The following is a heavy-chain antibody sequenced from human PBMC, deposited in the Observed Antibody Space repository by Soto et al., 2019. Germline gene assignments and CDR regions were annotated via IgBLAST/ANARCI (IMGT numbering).Heavy chain of an antibody. V-gene: IGHV1-3*01. CDR1: GYTFTSYA. CDR3: ARDKDRQQLGGNYYHAIDV. J-gene: IGHJ6*02. D-gene: IGHD3-3*02. CDR2: INAGNGNT. Sequence: ASVKVSCKASGYTFTSYAMHWVRQAPGQRLEWMGWINAGNGNTKYSQKYQGRVTITADESTSTAYMELTSLRSEDTAVYYCARDKDRQQLGGNYYHAIDVWGQGTTVTVSS.